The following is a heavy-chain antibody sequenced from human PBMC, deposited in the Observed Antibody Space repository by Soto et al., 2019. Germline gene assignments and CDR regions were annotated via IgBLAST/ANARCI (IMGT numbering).Heavy chain of an antibody. CDR1: GFTFSDYY. J-gene: IGHJ4*02. CDR3: AREGYCSGGSCYPADY. D-gene: IGHD2-15*01. V-gene: IGHV3-11*06. Sequence: QVQLVESGGGLVKSGGSLRLSCAASGFTFSDYYMSWIRQAPGKGLEWVSYISSSSSYTNYADSVKGRFTISRDNAKNSLYLQMNSLRAEDTAVYYCAREGYCSGGSCYPADYWGQGTLVTVSS. CDR2: ISSSSSYT.